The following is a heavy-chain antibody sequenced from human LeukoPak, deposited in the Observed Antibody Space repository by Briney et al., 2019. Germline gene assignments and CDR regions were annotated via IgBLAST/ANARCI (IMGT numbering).Heavy chain of an antibody. CDR1: GGSISSYY. J-gene: IGHJ4*02. CDR2: IYYSGST. CDR3: ASLYGSGSYPAIDY. V-gene: IGHV4-59*01. D-gene: IGHD3-10*01. Sequence: ETLSLICTVSGGSISSYYWSWIRQPPGKGLEWIGYIYYSGSTNYNPSLKSRVTISVDTSKNQFSLKLSSVTAADTAVYYCASLYGSGSYPAIDYWGQGTLVTVSS.